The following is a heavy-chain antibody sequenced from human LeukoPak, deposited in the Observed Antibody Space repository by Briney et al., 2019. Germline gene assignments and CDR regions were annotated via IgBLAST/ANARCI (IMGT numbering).Heavy chain of an antibody. Sequence: PGGSLRLSCAASGFTSSWYWMSWVRQAPGKGLELVANIKPDGSEKHYVDSVKGRFNISRDNAKNSLYLQMNSLRAEDTAVYFCARSNYAAFDIWGQGTMVTVSS. D-gene: IGHD2-2*01. CDR2: IKPDGSEK. CDR1: GFTSSWYW. J-gene: IGHJ3*02. V-gene: IGHV3-7*05. CDR3: ARSNYAAFDI.